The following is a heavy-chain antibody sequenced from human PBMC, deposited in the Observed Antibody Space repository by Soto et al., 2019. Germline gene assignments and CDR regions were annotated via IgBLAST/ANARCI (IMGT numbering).Heavy chain of an antibody. J-gene: IGHJ5*02. Sequence: ASVKVSCKASGYTFTSYGISWVRQAPGQGLEWMGWISGYNGNTNYSQKFQGRVTMTTDTSTSTAYMEMRSLGSDDTAVYYCARSSGGNFGIIIEGTNWFAPWGQGTLVTVSS. V-gene: IGHV1-18*01. CDR2: ISGYNGNT. CDR3: ARSSGGNFGIIIEGTNWFAP. CDR1: GYTFTSYG. D-gene: IGHD1-26*01.